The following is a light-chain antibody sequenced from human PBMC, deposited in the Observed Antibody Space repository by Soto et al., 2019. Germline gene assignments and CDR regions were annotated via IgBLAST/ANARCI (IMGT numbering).Light chain of an antibody. CDR2: DAS. V-gene: IGKV3-15*01. CDR1: QSVSSN. CDR3: QQSTNWPGT. J-gene: IGKJ1*01. Sequence: EIVMTHSPATLSVSPCERATLSFRASQSVSSNLAWYQQKPGQAPRLLIYDASTRATDIPTRFSGSGSGTEFTLTISSLQSEDFAVYYCQQSTNWPGTFGQGTKVDIK.